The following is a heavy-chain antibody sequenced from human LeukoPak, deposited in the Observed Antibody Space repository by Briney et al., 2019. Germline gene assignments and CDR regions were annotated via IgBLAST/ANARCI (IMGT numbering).Heavy chain of an antibody. CDR1: LDSTTSNF. Sequence: PSETLSLTCTVSLDSTTSNFWSWVRQPPGKGLEWIGEIHRSGSTNYNPSLQSRVTISIDRSKNQIALELSSVTAADTAVYYSAREIVGGFNPGAYWGQGTLVTVSS. D-gene: IGHD1-14*01. J-gene: IGHJ4*02. V-gene: IGHV4-4*02. CDR2: IHRSGST. CDR3: AREIVGGFNPGAY.